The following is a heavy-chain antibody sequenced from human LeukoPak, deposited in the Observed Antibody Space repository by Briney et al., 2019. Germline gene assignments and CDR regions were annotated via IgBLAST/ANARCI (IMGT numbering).Heavy chain of an antibody. CDR2: IYYSGST. J-gene: IGHJ4*02. V-gene: IGHV4-59*01. D-gene: IGHD6-13*01. Sequence: SETLSLTCTVSGGSISSYYWSWIRQPPGKGLEWIGYIYYSGSTNYNPSLKSRVTISVDTSKNQFSLKLSSVTAADTAVYYCARSGAIYSSSWYVPYYFDYWGQGTLVTVSS. CDR3: ARSGAIYSSSWYVPYYFDY. CDR1: GGSISSYY.